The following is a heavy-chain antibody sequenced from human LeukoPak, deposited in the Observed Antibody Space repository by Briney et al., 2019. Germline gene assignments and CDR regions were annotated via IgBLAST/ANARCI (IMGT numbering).Heavy chain of an antibody. V-gene: IGHV1-69*01. CDR2: IIPIFGTA. CDR3: AREGVQLWLRSSHDAFDI. CDR1: GGTFSSYA. Sequence: SVKVSCKASGGTFSSYAISWVRQAPGQGLEWMGGIIPIFGTANYAQKFQGRVTITADESTSTAYMELSSLRSEDTAVYYCAREGVQLWLRSSHDAFDIWGQGTMVTVSS. J-gene: IGHJ3*02. D-gene: IGHD5-18*01.